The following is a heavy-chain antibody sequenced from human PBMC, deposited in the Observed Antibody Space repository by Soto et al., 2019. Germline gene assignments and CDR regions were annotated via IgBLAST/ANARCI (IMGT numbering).Heavy chain of an antibody. D-gene: IGHD3-10*01. Sequence: PGGSLRLSCAASGFTFSNYAMTWVRQAPGKGPEWISTVNNGGGGTYYADSVKGRFTISRDNSKNTLYLQVSSLRAEDTAVYYCAKERLGRGIDYWAQGILVTVSS. CDR2: VNNGGGGT. CDR3: AKERLGRGIDY. CDR1: GFTFSNYA. V-gene: IGHV3-23*01. J-gene: IGHJ4*02.